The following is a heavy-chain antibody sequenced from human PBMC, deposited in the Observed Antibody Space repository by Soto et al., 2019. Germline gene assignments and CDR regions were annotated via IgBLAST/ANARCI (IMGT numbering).Heavy chain of an antibody. D-gene: IGHD3-10*01. J-gene: IGHJ6*02. V-gene: IGHV1-69*01. CDR2: IVPIFGTT. CDR1: GDTFSSYS. Sequence: QVRLVQSGAEVNKPGSSVKVSCKASGDTFSSYSISWVRQAPGQGLEWMGGIVPIFGTTVYAPRLQGRLTITADGPTSNSYMELSGLTFEDTAVYYCAGNSLGGGSQGDVWGQGTTVTVSS. CDR3: AGNSLGGGSQGDV.